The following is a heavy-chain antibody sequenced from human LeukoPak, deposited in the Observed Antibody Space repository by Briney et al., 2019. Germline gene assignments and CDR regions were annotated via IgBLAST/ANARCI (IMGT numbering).Heavy chain of an antibody. CDR1: GFTFSIYW. Sequence: PGGSLRLSCEASGFTFSIYWMHWVRQAPGKGLVWVSRINPDGSSTNYADSVKGRFTISRDNAKNTLYLQMNSLRAEDTALYYCARDLRGPHDYWGQGVLVSASS. CDR3: ARDLRGPHDY. V-gene: IGHV3-74*01. J-gene: IGHJ4*02. CDR2: INPDGSST. D-gene: IGHD4-17*01.